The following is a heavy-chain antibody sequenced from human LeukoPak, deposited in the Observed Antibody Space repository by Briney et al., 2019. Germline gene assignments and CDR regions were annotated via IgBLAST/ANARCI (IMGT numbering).Heavy chain of an antibody. CDR1: GVSISSSSYY. J-gene: IGHJ4*02. CDR3: ARSRSGTYSYFDY. D-gene: IGHD1-26*01. V-gene: IGHV4-39*01. CDR2: IYYSGSA. Sequence: PSETLSLTCTVSGVSISSSSYYWGWIRQPPGKGLEWIGSIYYSGSAYYNPSLKSRVTISVDTSKNQFSLKLSSVTAADTAVYYCARSRSGTYSYFDYWGQGTLVTVSS.